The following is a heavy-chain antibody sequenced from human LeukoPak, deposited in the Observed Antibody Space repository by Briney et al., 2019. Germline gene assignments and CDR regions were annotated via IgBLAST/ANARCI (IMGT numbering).Heavy chain of an antibody. CDR2: IWYDGSSK. CDR3: AKPTEGSGSFLINY. CDR1: GFTFSSYG. V-gene: IGHV3-33*06. D-gene: IGHD1-26*01. Sequence: PGGSLRLSCAASGFTFSSYGMHWVRQAPGKGLEWVAIIWYDGSSKYYTDSVKGRFTISRGNSKNMLYLQMNSLRAEDTAVYYCAKPTEGSGSFLINYWGQGTLVTVSS. J-gene: IGHJ4*02.